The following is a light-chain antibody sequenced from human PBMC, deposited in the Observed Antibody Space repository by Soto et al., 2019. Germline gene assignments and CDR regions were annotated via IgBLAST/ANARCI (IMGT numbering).Light chain of an antibody. Sequence: QSVLTQPPSASGTPGQRVTISCSGSSSNIGSNTVNWYQQLPGTAPKLLIYSNNQRPSGVPDRISGSKSGTSASLAITGLQAEDEADYYCQSYDSSLSGWVFGGGTKLTVL. CDR3: QSYDSSLSGWV. CDR1: SSNIGSNT. CDR2: SNN. J-gene: IGLJ2*01. V-gene: IGLV1-44*01.